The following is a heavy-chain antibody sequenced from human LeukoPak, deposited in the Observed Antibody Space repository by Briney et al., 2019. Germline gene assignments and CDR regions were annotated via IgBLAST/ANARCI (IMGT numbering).Heavy chain of an antibody. CDR3: SSFPAGDY. V-gene: IGHV4-39*01. CDR1: GGSISSSSYY. CDR2: IYYSGST. J-gene: IGHJ4*02. D-gene: IGHD2-2*01. Sequence: SETLSLTCTVSGGSISSSSYYWGWIRQPPGKGLEWIGSIYYSGSTYYNPSLKSRVTISVDTSKNQFSLKLSSVTAADTAVYYCSSFPAGDYWGQGTLVTVSS.